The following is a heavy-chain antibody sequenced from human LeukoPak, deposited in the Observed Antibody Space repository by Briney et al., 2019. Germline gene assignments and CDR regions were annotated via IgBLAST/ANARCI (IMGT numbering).Heavy chain of an antibody. CDR2: FDPKDGDT. D-gene: IGHD6-13*01. J-gene: IGHJ4*02. Sequence: ASVKVSCKVSGYTLTELSVHWVRQAPGKGLEWMGNFDPKDGDTIYAQKFQGRVTMTRDMSTSTVYMELSSLRSEDTAVYYCARERMGYPVRPDDYWGQGTLVTVSS. V-gene: IGHV1-24*01. CDR3: ARERMGYPVRPDDY. CDR1: GYTLTELS.